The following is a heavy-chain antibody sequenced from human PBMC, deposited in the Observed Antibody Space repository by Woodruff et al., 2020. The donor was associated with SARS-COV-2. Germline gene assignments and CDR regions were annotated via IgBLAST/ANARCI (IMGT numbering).Heavy chain of an antibody. Sequence: GWIGSIYYSGSTYYNPSLKSRVTISVDTSKNQFSLKLSSVTAADTAVYYCARHTSPFLTVWGHWFDPWGQGTL. CDR3: ARHTSPFLTVWGHWFDP. D-gene: IGHD4-17*01. J-gene: IGHJ5*02. V-gene: IGHV4-39*01. CDR2: IYYSGST.